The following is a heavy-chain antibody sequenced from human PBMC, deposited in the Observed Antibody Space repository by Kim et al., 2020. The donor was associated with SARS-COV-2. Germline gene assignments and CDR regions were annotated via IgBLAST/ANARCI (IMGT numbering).Heavy chain of an antibody. J-gene: IGHJ3*02. CDR1: GFTFKTYS. Sequence: GGSLRLSCAASGFTFKTYSMAWVRQAPGKGLAWIVYISSSSSAKYYADSVKGRFTISRDNAKNSVFLQMSSLKDEDTAVYFCVRDLTTPYDAFDIWGQGTMVTVSS. V-gene: IGHV3-48*02. CDR2: ISSSSSAK. D-gene: IGHD3-3*01. CDR3: VRDLTTPYDAFDI.